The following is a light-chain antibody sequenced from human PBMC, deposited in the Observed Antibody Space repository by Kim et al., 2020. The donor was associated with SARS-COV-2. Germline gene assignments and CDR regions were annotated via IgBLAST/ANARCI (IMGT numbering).Light chain of an antibody. Sequence: RATSGCRSTQNRFYAFNNKTYLAWYQQKPGHPPRLLFYWASTRELGVPDRFTGSGSGTDFTLTINSLQPDDVAIYYCQQYFNTPYTFGQGTKLEI. CDR1: QNRFYAFNNKTY. CDR2: WAS. CDR3: QQYFNTPYT. V-gene: IGKV4-1*01. J-gene: IGKJ2*01.